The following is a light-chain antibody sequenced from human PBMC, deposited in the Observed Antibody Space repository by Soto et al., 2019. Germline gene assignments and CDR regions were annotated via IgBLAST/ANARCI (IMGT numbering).Light chain of an antibody. CDR1: QNIAKY. V-gene: IGKV1-39*01. Sequence: DIQMAPSPSSLSASVGDRVTITCRAGQNIAKYLNWYQQKPGKAPLLLIYETSKLEIGVPSRFAGSGSGTDFTLTISSLQPEDFATYYCQETYSKPPLFGGGTK. J-gene: IGKJ4*01. CDR2: ETS. CDR3: QETYSKPPL.